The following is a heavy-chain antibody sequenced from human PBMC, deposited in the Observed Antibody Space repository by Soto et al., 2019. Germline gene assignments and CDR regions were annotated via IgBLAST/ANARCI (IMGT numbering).Heavy chain of an antibody. Sequence: PGGSLRLSCAASGFTFSSYGMHWVRQAPGKGLEWVAVISYDGSNKYYADSVKGRFTISRDNSKNTLYLQMNSLRAEDTAVYYCAKVLSTKIGYSSGPRLPEYGMDVWGQGTTVTVSS. CDR2: ISYDGSNK. CDR3: AKVLSTKIGYSSGPRLPEYGMDV. CDR1: GFTFSSYG. J-gene: IGHJ6*02. D-gene: IGHD6-19*01. V-gene: IGHV3-30*18.